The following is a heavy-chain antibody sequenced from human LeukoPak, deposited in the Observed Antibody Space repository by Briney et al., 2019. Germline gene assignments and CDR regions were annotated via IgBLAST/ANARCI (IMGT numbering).Heavy chain of an antibody. CDR1: GGTFSSYA. CDR3: ARESYIVATITGFDY. CDR2: IIPIFGTA. J-gene: IGHJ4*02. Sequence: SVKVSCKASGGTFSSYAISWVRQAPGQGLEWMGRIIPIFGTANYAQKFQGRVTITTDESTSTAYMELSSLRSEGTAVYYCARESYIVATITGFDYWGQGTLVTISS. V-gene: IGHV1-69*05. D-gene: IGHD5-12*01.